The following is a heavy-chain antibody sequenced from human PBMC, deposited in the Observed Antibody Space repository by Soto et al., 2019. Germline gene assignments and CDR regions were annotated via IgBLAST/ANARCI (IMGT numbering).Heavy chain of an antibody. Sequence: QVQLQESGPGVVKPSETLSLTCTVSGASVSSHHWTWIRQPPGKGLEWIGDYSDSASYSPSLKSRGTLPAAPSKNQFSLTLRSVTAADTAVYYCAAYRRGAGGRGYGGQGTLVTVSS. V-gene: IGHV4-59*02. J-gene: IGHJ4*02. CDR2: DYSDSA. CDR1: GASVSSHH. D-gene: IGHD6-19*01. CDR3: AAYRRGAGGRGY.